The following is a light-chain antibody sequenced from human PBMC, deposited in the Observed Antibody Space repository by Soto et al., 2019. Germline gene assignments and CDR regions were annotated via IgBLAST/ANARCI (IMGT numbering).Light chain of an antibody. CDR3: SPYASSASVV. CDR2: AVS. CDR1: SSDVGAYNY. Sequence: QSALTQPASVSGSPGQSITISCTGTSSDVGAYNYVSWYHQHPGKAPKLVIYAVSFRPSGVSDRFSGSKSGNTASLTISGLQAEDEADYYCSPYASSASVVFGGGTKLTVL. J-gene: IGLJ2*01. V-gene: IGLV2-14*01.